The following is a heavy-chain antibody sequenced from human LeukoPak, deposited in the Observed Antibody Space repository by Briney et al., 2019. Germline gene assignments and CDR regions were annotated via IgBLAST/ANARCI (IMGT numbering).Heavy chain of an antibody. CDR2: IIPILGIA. J-gene: IGHJ4*02. CDR1: GGTFISYA. Sequence: SVKVSCKASGGTFISYAISWVRQAPGQGLEWMGRIIPILGIANYAQKFQGRVTITADKSTSTAYMELSSLRSEDTAVYYCARDYDSSGYSDYWGQGTLVTVSS. CDR3: ARDYDSSGYSDY. D-gene: IGHD3-22*01. V-gene: IGHV1-69*04.